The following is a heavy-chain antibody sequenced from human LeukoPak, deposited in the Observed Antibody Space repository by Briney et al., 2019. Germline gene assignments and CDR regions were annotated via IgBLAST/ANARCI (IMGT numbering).Heavy chain of an antibody. CDR3: ARGLSSGGSCYSW. Sequence: SETLSLTCAVYGGSFSGYYWSWIRQPPGKGLEWIGEINHSGSTNYNPSLKSRVTISVDTSKNQFSLKLSSVTAADTAVYYCARGLSSGGSCYSWWGQGTLVTVSS. D-gene: IGHD2-15*01. CDR1: GGSFSGYY. V-gene: IGHV4-34*01. CDR2: INHSGST. J-gene: IGHJ4*02.